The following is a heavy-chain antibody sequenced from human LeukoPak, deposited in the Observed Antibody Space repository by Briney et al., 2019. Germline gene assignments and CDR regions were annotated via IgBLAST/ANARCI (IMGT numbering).Heavy chain of an antibody. D-gene: IGHD3-16*02. Sequence: SETLSLTCTVSGGSISSGGYYWSWIRQHPGKGLEWIGYIYYSGSTYYNPSLKSRITISVDTSKNQFSLKLSSVTAADTAVYYCARGGELSSPGDYWGQGTLVTVSS. J-gene: IGHJ4*02. CDR2: IYYSGST. V-gene: IGHV4-31*03. CDR1: GGSISSGGYY. CDR3: ARGGELSSPGDY.